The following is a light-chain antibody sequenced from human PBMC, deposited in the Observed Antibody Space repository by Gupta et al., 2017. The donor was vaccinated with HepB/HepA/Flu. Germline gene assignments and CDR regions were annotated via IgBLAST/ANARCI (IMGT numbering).Light chain of an antibody. CDR2: LGS. CDR3: MQALQTPPT. V-gene: IGKV2-28*01. CDR1: HRLLHSNGYNY. J-gene: IGKJ5*01. Sequence: DIVLTQSPLSLPVTPAEPAVTSCRSSHRLLHSNGYNYLDWYLQKPGQSPQLVIYLGSNRASGVPDRFSGSGSGTDFTLKISRVEAEDVGVYYCMQALQTPPTFGQGTRLEIK.